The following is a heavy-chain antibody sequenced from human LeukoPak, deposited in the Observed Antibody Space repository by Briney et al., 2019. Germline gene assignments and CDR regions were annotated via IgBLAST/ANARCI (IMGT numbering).Heavy chain of an antibody. D-gene: IGHD1-26*01. CDR2: INSDGSTT. CDR3: ARGSGTLDF. V-gene: IGHV3-74*01. J-gene: IGHJ4*02. Sequence: GGSLRLSCAASGFTFSSSWMHWVRQAPGKGLVWVSRINSDGSTTNYADSVKGRFIISRDNAKNTLYLQMNSLRVEDTAVYYCARGSGTLDFWGQGTLVTVSS. CDR1: GFTFSSSW.